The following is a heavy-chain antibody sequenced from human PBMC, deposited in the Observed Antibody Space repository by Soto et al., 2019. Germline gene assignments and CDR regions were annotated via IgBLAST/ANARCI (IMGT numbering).Heavy chain of an antibody. CDR2: ISGSGGST. Sequence: GGSLRLSCAASGFTFSSYAMSWVRQAPGKGLEWVSAISGSGGSTYYADSVKGRFTISRDNSKNTLYLQMNSLRAEDTAVYYCAKDQGLLVRGVIIAYFDYWGQGTLVTVSS. V-gene: IGHV3-23*01. CDR1: GFTFSSYA. D-gene: IGHD3-10*01. J-gene: IGHJ4*02. CDR3: AKDQGLLVRGVIIAYFDY.